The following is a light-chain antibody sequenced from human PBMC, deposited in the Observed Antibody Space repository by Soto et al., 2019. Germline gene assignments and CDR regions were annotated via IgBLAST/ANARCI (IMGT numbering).Light chain of an antibody. CDR1: QSVGSN. J-gene: IGKJ1*01. Sequence: EIVMTQSPATLSVSPGERATLSCRARQSVGSNLAWYQQKPGQAPRLLIYGASTRAAGIPARFSGSGSGTEFTLIISSLQYEDSAVYFCQQYNTRWTFGPGTKVEIK. V-gene: IGKV3-15*01. CDR2: GAS. CDR3: QQYNTRWT.